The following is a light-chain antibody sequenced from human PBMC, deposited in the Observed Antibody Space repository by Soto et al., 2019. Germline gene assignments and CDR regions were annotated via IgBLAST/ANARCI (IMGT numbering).Light chain of an antibody. CDR2: WAS. Sequence: DIVMTQSPDSLAVSLGERATINWKSSQSVLYSSNNKNYLAWYRQKPGQPPKLLIYWASTRESGVPDRFSGSGSGTDFTLTISSLQAEDVAVYYCQQYYSTPITFGQGTRLEI. CDR3: QQYYSTPIT. CDR1: QSVLYSSNNKNY. V-gene: IGKV4-1*01. J-gene: IGKJ5*01.